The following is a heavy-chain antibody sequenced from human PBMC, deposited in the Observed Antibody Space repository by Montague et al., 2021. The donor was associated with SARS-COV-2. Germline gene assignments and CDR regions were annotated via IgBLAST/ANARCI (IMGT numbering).Heavy chain of an antibody. CDR3: ARFAYRLLIIASYYGMDV. CDR1: GWSFSGYY. V-gene: IGHV4-34*01. CDR2: ISHSGST. J-gene: IGHJ6*02. D-gene: IGHD2-2*01. Sequence: SETLSLTCAVYGWSFSGYYWSWIRHPPGNGLEWIGEISHSGSTNYNPSLKSRVTISIDTSKNQFSLKLSSMTAADTAVYYCARFAYRLLIIASYYGMDVWGQRTTVTVYS.